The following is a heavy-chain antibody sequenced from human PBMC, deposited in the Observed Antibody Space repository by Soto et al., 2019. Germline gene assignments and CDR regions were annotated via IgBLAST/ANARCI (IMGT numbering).Heavy chain of an antibody. J-gene: IGHJ4*02. CDR2: ILHSGRT. CDR3: AAGGGLPRYS. D-gene: IGHD5-12*01. Sequence: QLQLQESGSGLVKPSQTLSLTCAVSGGSISSGGYSWSWIRPPAGKGLEWIGYILHSGRTYYNPSLKSRATLSVDMSKNQFSLKVSSVTAEDTAVYYWAAGGGLPRYSWGQGTLVTVSS. CDR1: GGSISSGGYS. V-gene: IGHV4-30-2*01.